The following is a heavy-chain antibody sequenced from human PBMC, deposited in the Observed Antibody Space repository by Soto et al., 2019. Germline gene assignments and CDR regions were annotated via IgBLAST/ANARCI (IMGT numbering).Heavy chain of an antibody. Sequence: WESLKISCKGSGYSFTSYWIGWVRQMPGKGLEWMGIIYPGDSDTRYSPSFQGQVTISADKSISTAYLQWSSLKASDTAMYYCARPREAGKNYYGVDVWGQGTTVTVS. CDR1: GYSFTSYW. D-gene: IGHD6-19*01. CDR3: ARPREAGKNYYGVDV. J-gene: IGHJ6*02. CDR2: IYPGDSDT. V-gene: IGHV5-51*01.